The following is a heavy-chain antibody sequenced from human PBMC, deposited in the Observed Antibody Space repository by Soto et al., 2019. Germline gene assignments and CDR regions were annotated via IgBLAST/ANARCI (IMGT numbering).Heavy chain of an antibody. D-gene: IGHD2-2*01. CDR3: ARRDCFSSSCYFKY. CDR1: GYTFTSYY. Sequence: QVSLVQSGAEVKKPGASVKVSCKASGYTFTSYYVHWVRQAPGQGLEWMGIINPSGATTTYAQNWQGRGAMTRDTATSTVYMELSSLRSEDTAVYYCARRDCFSSSCYFKYWGQGTLVTVSS. CDR2: INPSGATT. V-gene: IGHV1-46*04. J-gene: IGHJ4*02.